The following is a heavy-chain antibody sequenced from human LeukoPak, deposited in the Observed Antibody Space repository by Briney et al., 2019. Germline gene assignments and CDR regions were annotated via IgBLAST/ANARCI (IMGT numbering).Heavy chain of an antibody. V-gene: IGHV1-69*05. CDR2: IIPIFGTA. J-gene: IGHJ6*03. CDR3: ARGGTIFGQTDYYYYMDV. CDR1: GGTFSSYA. Sequence: ASVKVSCKASGGTFSSYAISWVRQAPGQGLEWMGGIIPIFGTANYAQKFQGRVTITTDESTSTAYMELSSLRSEDTAVYYCARGGTIFGQTDYYYYMDVWGKGTTVTVSS. D-gene: IGHD3-3*01.